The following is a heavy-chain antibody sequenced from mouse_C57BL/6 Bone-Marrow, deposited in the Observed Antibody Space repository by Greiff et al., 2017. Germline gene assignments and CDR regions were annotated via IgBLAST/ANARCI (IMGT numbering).Heavy chain of an antibody. J-gene: IGHJ3*01. CDR1: GYTFTDYY. Sequence: VQLQQSGPVLVQPGASVKMSCKASGYTFTDYYMNWVKQSHGKSLEWIGVINPYNGGTSYNQKFKGKATLTVDKSSSTAYMELNSLTSEDSAVYYCARPYYYGSPWFAYWGQGTLVTVSA. CDR3: ARPYYYGSPWFAY. D-gene: IGHD1-1*01. CDR2: INPYNGGT. V-gene: IGHV1-19*01.